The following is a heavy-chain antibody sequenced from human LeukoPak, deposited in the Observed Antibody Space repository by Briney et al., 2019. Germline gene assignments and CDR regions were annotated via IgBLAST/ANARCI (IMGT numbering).Heavy chain of an antibody. V-gene: IGHV3-21*01. CDR3: ARGRAVAGTLSFDP. CDR1: GFTFSSYS. D-gene: IGHD6-19*01. CDR2: ISSSSSYI. J-gene: IGHJ5*02. Sequence: AGGSLRLSCAASGFTFSSYSMNWVRQAPGKGLEWVSSISSSSSYIYYADSVKGRFTISRDNAKNSLYLQMNSLRAEDTAVYYCARGRAVAGTLSFDPWGQGTLVTVSS.